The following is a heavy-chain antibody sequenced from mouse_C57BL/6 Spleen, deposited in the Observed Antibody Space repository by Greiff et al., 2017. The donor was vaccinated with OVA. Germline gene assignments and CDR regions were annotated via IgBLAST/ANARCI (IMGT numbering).Heavy chain of an antibody. CDR1: GYTFTDYY. J-gene: IGHJ4*01. V-gene: IGHV1-26*01. CDR3: ARGTAQATDYYAMDY. Sequence: EVMLQQSGPELVKPGASVKISCKASGYTFTDYYMNWVKQSHGKSLEWIGDINPNNGGTSYNQKFKGKATLTVDKSSSTAYMELRSLTSEDSAVYYCARGTAQATDYYAMDYWGQGTSVTVSS. D-gene: IGHD3-2*02. CDR2: INPNNGGT.